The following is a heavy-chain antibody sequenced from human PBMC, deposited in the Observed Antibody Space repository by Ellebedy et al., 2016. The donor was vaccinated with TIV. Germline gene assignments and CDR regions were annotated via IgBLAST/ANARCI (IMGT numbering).Heavy chain of an antibody. CDR2: INPNSGGT. CDR3: ARASDILTGYPPFDY. CDR1: GYTFTGYY. V-gene: IGHV1-2*02. J-gene: IGHJ4*02. Sequence: ASVKVSXXASGYTFTGYYMHWVRQAPGQGLEWMGWINPNSGGTNYAQKFQGRVTMTRDTSISTAYMELSRLRSDDTAVYYCARASDILTGYPPFDYWGQGTLVTVSS. D-gene: IGHD3-9*01.